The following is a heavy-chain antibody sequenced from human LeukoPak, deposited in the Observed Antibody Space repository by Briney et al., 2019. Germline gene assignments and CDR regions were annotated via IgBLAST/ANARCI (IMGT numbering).Heavy chain of an antibody. J-gene: IGHJ5*02. CDR2: IRYDGSNK. Sequence: GGSLRLSCAASGFTFSSYGMHWVRQAPGKGLEWVAFIRYDGSNKYYADSVKGRFTISRDNSKNTLYLQMNSLRAEDTAVYYCAKDLGLLWFGEGLWFDPWGQGTLVTVSS. CDR1: GFTFSSYG. D-gene: IGHD3-10*01. V-gene: IGHV3-30*02. CDR3: AKDLGLLWFGEGLWFDP.